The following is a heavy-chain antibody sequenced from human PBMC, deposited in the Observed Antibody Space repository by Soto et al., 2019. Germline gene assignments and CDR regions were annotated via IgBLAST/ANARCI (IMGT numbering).Heavy chain of an antibody. J-gene: IGHJ3*02. CDR2: LYNSGST. V-gene: IGHV4-59*01. D-gene: IGHD3-22*01. Sequence: SETLSLTCTVSGGSIRSYYWSWIRQAPGKGLEWIGYLYNSGSTVYNPSLKSRVTISVDTSKNQFSLKLNSVTAADTAVYYCARTPRFSGYFNDAFDIWGQGTMVTVSS. CDR3: ARTPRFSGYFNDAFDI. CDR1: GGSIRSYY.